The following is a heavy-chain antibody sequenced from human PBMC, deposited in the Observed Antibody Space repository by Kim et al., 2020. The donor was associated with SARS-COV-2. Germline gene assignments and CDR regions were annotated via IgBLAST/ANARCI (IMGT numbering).Heavy chain of an antibody. V-gene: IGHV1-18*01. J-gene: IGHJ4*02. CDR3: ARDTRYLMRRIAVAGSPPGFDY. CDR2: ISAYNGNT. Sequence: ASVKVSCKASGYTFTSYGISWVRQAPGQGLEWMGWISAYNGNTNYAQKLQGRVTMTTDTSTSTAYMELRSLRSDDTAVYYCARDTRYLMRRIAVAGSPPGFDYWGQGTLVTVSS. D-gene: IGHD6-19*01. CDR1: GYTFTSYG.